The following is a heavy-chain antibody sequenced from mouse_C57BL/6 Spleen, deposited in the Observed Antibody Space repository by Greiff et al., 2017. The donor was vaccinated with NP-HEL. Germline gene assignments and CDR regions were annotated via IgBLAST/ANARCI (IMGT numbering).Heavy chain of an antibody. V-gene: IGHV5-9-1*02. Sequence: EVQLVESGEGLVKPGGSLKLSCAASGFTFSSYAMSWVRQTPEKRLEWVAYISSGGDYIYYADTVKGRFTISRDNARNTLYLQMSSLKSEDTAMYYCTREEIYYGNYDAMDYWGQGTSVTVSS. CDR1: GFTFSSYA. CDR3: TREEIYYGNYDAMDY. CDR2: ISSGGDYI. J-gene: IGHJ4*01. D-gene: IGHD2-1*01.